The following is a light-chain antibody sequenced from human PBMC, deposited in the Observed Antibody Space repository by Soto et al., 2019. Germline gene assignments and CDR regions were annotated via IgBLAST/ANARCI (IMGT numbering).Light chain of an antibody. V-gene: IGLV4-69*01. CDR3: QTWSTGIRV. Sequence: QSVLTQSPSASASLGASVKLTCTLSSGHSSYAIAWHQQQPEKGPRYLMKLNSDGSHSKGDGIPDRFSGSSSGTERYLTISSLQSEDEADYYCQTWSTGIRVFGGGTKVPS. CDR2: LNSDGSH. CDR1: SGHSSYA. J-gene: IGLJ3*02.